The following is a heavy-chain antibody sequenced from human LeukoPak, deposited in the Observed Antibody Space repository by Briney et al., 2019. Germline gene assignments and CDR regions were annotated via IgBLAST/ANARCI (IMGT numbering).Heavy chain of an antibody. Sequence: ASVKVSCKASGYTFTGYYMHWVRQAPGQGLEWMGRINPNSGGTNYAQKFQGRVTMTRDTSISTAYMELSRLRSDDTAVYYCARGLGYSSGGNCYEMTTVTVWGQGTLVTVSS. CDR3: ARGLGYSSGGNCYEMTTVTV. CDR1: GYTFTGYY. CDR2: INPNSGGT. D-gene: IGHD2-15*01. J-gene: IGHJ4*02. V-gene: IGHV1-2*06.